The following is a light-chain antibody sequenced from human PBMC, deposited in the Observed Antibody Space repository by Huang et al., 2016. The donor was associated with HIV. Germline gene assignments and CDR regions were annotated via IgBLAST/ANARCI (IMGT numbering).Light chain of an antibody. V-gene: IGKV3-15*01. CDR2: GAS. Sequence: EIVMTQSPATLSVSPGERATLSCRASQSVSSNLAWYQPKPGHSPRLLIYGASARATGIPARFSGSGSGTEFTRTISGLQSEDFAVYYCQHYNNWPPYTFGQGTKLEIK. CDR3: QHYNNWPPYT. J-gene: IGKJ2*01. CDR1: QSVSSN.